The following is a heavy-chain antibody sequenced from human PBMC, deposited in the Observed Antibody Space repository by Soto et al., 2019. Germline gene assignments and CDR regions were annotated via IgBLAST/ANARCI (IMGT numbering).Heavy chain of an antibody. V-gene: IGHV3-74*01. CDR3: ARGIDTALANYYYYGMDV. D-gene: IGHD5-18*01. J-gene: IGHJ6*02. Sequence: GGSLRLSCAASGFTFSSYWMHWVRQAPGKGLVWVSRINSDGSSTSYADSVKGRFTTSRDNAKNTLYLQMNSLRVEDTAVYYCARGIDTALANYYYYGMDVWGQGTTVTVSS. CDR1: GFTFSSYW. CDR2: INSDGSST.